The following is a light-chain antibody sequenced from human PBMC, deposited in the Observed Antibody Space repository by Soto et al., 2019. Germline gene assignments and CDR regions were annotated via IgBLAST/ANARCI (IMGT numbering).Light chain of an antibody. J-gene: IGLJ1*01. V-gene: IGLV2-23*02. CDR1: SSDVGSYNL. CDR3: CSYACSSILYV. Sequence: QSVLTQPASVSGSPGQSITISCTGTSSDVGSYNLVSWYQQHPGKAPKLMIYEVSKRPSGVSNRFSGSKSGNTASLTISGLQAEDEADYYCCSYACSSILYVFVTGTKVTVL. CDR2: EVS.